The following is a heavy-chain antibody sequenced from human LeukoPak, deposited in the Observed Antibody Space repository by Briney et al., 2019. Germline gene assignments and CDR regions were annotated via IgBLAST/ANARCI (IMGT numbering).Heavy chain of an antibody. CDR1: GFPFSSYA. V-gene: IGHV3-74*01. D-gene: IGHD1-26*01. J-gene: IGHJ4*02. CDR3: ARAQVGAPTDF. CDR2: VHGDGYSI. Sequence: GGSLRLSCAASGFPFSSYAMYWVRQAPGKGLVWVARVHGDGYSISYADSVRGRFTISRDNAKDSLYLHMNSLRPEDTAVYYCARAQVGAPTDFWGQGTLVTVSP.